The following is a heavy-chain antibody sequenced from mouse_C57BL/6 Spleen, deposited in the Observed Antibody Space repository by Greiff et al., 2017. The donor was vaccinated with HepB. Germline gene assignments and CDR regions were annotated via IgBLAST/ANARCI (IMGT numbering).Heavy chain of an antibody. V-gene: IGHV8-8*01. CDR3: ARIGSRGGWDYYAMDY. J-gene: IGHJ4*01. CDR2: IWWDDDK. Sequence: QVTLKESGPGILQPSQTLSLTCSFSGFSLSTFGMGVGWIRQPSGKGLEWLAHIWWDDDKYYNPALKSRLTISKDTSKNQVFLKIANVDTADTATYYCARIGSRGGWDYYAMDYWGQGTSVTVSS. D-gene: IGHD1-1*01. CDR1: GFSLSTFGMG.